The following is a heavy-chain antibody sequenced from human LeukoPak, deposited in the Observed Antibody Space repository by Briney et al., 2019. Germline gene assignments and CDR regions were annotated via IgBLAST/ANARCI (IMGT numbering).Heavy chain of an antibody. CDR1: GYTFIAYY. Sequence: GASVKVSCKASGYTFIAYYMHWVRQAPGQGLEWMGWINPNSGVTNSAQRFQGRVTMTKDTSISSAYMELSSLRSEDTAVYYCATVQWGSSSSNWFDPWGQGTLVTVSS. D-gene: IGHD6-6*01. J-gene: IGHJ5*02. V-gene: IGHV1-2*02. CDR2: INPNSGVT. CDR3: ATVQWGSSSSNWFDP.